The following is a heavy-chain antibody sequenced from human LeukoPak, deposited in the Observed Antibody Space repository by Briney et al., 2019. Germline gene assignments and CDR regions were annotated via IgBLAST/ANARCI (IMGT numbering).Heavy chain of an antibody. V-gene: IGHV3-30*02. Sequence: GGSLRLSCAASGFTFSSYGMHWVRQAPGKGLEWVAFIRYDGSNKYYADSVKGRFTISRDNSKNTLYLQMNSLRAEDTAVYYCARFAENYYDSSDYWVPFYYYYMDVWGKGTTVTVSS. CDR3: ARFAENYYDSSDYWVPFYYYYMDV. D-gene: IGHD3-22*01. CDR1: GFTFSSYG. J-gene: IGHJ6*03. CDR2: IRYDGSNK.